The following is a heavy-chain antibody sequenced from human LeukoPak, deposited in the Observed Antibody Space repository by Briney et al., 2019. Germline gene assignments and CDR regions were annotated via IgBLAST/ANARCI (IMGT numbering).Heavy chain of an antibody. V-gene: IGHV3-21*01. Sequence: PRGALRDSSAPPGVTFSSNSMYSVRPGLGKRLWWVSSICSRSSNIYYADSVKGRFTISRDNAKNSLYLQMNSLRAEDTAVYYCARDGYYGSGKGVFDIWGQGTVVTVSS. CDR3: ARDGYYGSGKGVFDI. J-gene: IGHJ3*02. CDR2: ICSRSSNI. D-gene: IGHD3-10*01. CDR1: GVTFSSNS.